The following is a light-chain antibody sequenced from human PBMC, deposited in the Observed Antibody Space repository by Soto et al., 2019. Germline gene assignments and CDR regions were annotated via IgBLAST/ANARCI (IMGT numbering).Light chain of an antibody. CDR2: GAS. J-gene: IGKJ2*01. Sequence: EIVMTQSPANLSVSPGERATLSCRASQSVSSNLAWYHQKPGQGPRLLIYGASTRATGIPARFSGSGSGTEFTLTISSLQSEDFAVYYCQQYNKWPPYTFGQGTKVEIK. CDR3: QQYNKWPPYT. CDR1: QSVSSN. V-gene: IGKV3-15*01.